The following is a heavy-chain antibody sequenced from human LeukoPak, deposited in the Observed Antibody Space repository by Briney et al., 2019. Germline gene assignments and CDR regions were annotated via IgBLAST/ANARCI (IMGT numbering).Heavy chain of an antibody. D-gene: IGHD1-26*01. V-gene: IGHV4-39*07. Sequence: SETLSLTCTVSGGSISRSNYYWGWIRQPPGKGLEWIGSVYSIGKTYYNPSLESRLTISRDTSKNQFSLKLTSVTAADTAVYYCPRVSGTHHLLDYWGQGTLVTVSS. CDR1: GGSISRSNYY. CDR2: VYSIGKT. J-gene: IGHJ4*02. CDR3: PRVSGTHHLLDY.